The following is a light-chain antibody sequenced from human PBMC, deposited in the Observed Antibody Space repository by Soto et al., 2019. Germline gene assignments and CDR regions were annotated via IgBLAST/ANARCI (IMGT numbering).Light chain of an antibody. CDR3: TSYSSSDIFYV. J-gene: IGLJ1*01. V-gene: IGLV2-14*01. Sequence: QSALTQPASVSGSPGQSITISCTGTSSDIGGYYYVSWYQHHPGRAPKLLIYQVTNRPSGVSNRFSGSKSGNTASLIISGLQADDEADYYCTSYSSSDIFYVFGTGTKLTVL. CDR1: SSDIGGYYY. CDR2: QVT.